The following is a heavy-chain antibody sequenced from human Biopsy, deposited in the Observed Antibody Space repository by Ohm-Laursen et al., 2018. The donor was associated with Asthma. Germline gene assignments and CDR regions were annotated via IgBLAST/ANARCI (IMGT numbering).Heavy chain of an antibody. CDR1: GFTFSSYG. D-gene: IGHD2-15*01. V-gene: IGHV3-30*03. CDR3: ARVDGVVEAATRLGGMDV. Sequence: SLRLSCAASGFTFSSYGMHWVRQTPGKGLEWVAGVSYDGSIKYYVDSVKGRFTISRDNSKNTLYLQMNSLSAEDSAVYYCARVDGVVEAATRLGGMDVWGQGTTVTVSS. CDR2: VSYDGSIK. J-gene: IGHJ6*02.